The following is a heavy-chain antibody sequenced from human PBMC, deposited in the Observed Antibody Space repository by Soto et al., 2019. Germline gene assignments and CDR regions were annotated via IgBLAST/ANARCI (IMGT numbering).Heavy chain of an antibody. Sequence: SETLSLTCSVSGGSISNHYWSWIRQPPGKGLEWIGYIYYNGNTNYNPSLKSRVTMSVDTSRNQISLKLTTVTAADTAVYYCTSANWYSAYWGQGTLVTVSS. CDR1: GGSISNHY. J-gene: IGHJ4*02. CDR3: TSANWYSAY. V-gene: IGHV4-59*11. CDR2: IYYNGNT. D-gene: IGHD1-7*01.